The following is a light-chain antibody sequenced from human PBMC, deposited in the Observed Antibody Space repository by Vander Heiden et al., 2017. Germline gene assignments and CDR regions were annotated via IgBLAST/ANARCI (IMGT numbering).Light chain of an antibody. CDR2: AAS. Sequence: DSQMTQSPSSLSASVGHRVTITCRASQSISSYLNWYQQKPGKAPKLLIYAASSLQSGVPSRFSGSGSGTDFTLTISSLQPEDFATYYCQQSYSTPRTFGQGTKLEIK. CDR1: QSISSY. V-gene: IGKV1-39*01. CDR3: QQSYSTPRT. J-gene: IGKJ2*01.